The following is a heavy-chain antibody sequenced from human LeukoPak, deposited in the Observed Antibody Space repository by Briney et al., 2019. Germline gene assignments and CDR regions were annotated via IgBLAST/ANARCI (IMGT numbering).Heavy chain of an antibody. J-gene: IGHJ3*02. CDR2: VNSDGGST. CDR3: ASMNGHAFDI. CDR1: GFTLSSYW. D-gene: IGHD2-8*01. Sequence: GGSLRLSCAASGFTLSSYWMHWVRQAPGKGLVWVSGVNSDGGSTRYADSVKGRFIITRDNAKNMLYLQMNSLRAEDTAVYYCASMNGHAFDIWGQGTRVTVSS. V-gene: IGHV3-74*01.